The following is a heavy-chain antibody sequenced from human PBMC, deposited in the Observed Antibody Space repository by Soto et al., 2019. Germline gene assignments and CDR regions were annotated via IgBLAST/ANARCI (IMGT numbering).Heavy chain of an antibody. CDR2: IYYSGST. Sequence: PXETLSLTCTVSGGSISSGDYYWSWIRQPPGKGLEWIGYIYYSGSTYYNPSLKSRVTISVDTSKNQFSLKLSSVTAADTAMYYCARVSCTNGLCLTYYYYYGMDVWGQGTTVTVSS. V-gene: IGHV4-30-4*01. CDR3: ARVSCTNGLCLTYYYYYGMDV. J-gene: IGHJ6*02. CDR1: GGSISSGDYY. D-gene: IGHD2-8*01.